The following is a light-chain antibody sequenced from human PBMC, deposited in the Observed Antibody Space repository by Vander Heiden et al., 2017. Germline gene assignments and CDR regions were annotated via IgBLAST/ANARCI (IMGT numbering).Light chain of an antibody. CDR1: QSVSSSY. J-gene: IGKJ1*01. CDR3: QQYGSSRT. V-gene: IGKV3-20*01. Sequence: TVLTQSPGTLSLSPGERATLSCRASQSVSSSYLAWYQQKPGQAPRLLIYGASSRATGNPDRFSGSGSGTDFTLTISRLEPEDFAVYYCQQYGSSRTFGQGTKVEIK. CDR2: GAS.